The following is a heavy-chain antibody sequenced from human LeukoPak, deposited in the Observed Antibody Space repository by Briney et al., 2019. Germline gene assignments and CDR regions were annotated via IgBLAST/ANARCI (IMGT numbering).Heavy chain of an antibody. V-gene: IGHV3-21*01. J-gene: IGHJ3*02. CDR2: ISSSSSYI. Sequence: GGSLRLSCAASGFTFSSYSMNWVRQAPGKGLEWASSISSSSSYIYYADSVKGRFTISRDNAKNSLYLQMNSLRAEDTAVYYCARDLPNYLAGEDAFDIWGQGTMVTVSS. D-gene: IGHD3-16*01. CDR1: GFTFSSYS. CDR3: ARDLPNYLAGEDAFDI.